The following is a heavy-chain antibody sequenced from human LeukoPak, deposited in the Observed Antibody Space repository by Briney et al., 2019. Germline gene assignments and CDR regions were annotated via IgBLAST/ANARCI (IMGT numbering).Heavy chain of an antibody. V-gene: IGHV1-2*02. Sequence: ASVKVSCKASGYTFTGYYMHWVRQAPGQGLEWMGWINPNSGGTNYAQKFQGRVTMTRDTSISTAYMELSRLRSEDTAVYYCARSLRGYSYGQFDPWGQGTLVTVSS. J-gene: IGHJ5*02. D-gene: IGHD5-18*01. CDR3: ARSLRGYSYGQFDP. CDR2: INPNSGGT. CDR1: GYTFTGYY.